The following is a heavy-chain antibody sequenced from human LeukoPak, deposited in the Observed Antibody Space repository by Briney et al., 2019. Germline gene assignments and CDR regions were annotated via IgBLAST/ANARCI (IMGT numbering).Heavy chain of an antibody. CDR1: GFTFSSYG. J-gene: IGHJ3*02. Sequence: GGSLRLSCAASGFTFSSYGMHWVRQAPGKGLEWVAFIHYDGTNEYYADSVKGRFTISRDNAKNSLFLQMNTLRAEDTAVYYCAREDASAFDIWGQGTMVTVSS. CDR3: AREDASAFDI. V-gene: IGHV3-30*02. CDR2: IHYDGTNE.